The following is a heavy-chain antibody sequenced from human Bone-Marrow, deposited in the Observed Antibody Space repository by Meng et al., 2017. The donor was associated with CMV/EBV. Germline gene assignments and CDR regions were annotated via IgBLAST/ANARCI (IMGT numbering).Heavy chain of an antibody. D-gene: IGHD2-2*02. V-gene: IGHV1-46*01. CDR2: INPSGGST. CDR3: ASLRNCSSTSCYIFGVAFDI. CDR1: GYTFTSYY. Sequence: ASVKVSCKASGYTFTSYYMHWVRQAPGQGLEWMGIINPSGGSTSYAQKFQGRVTMTRDTSTSPVYMELSSLRSEDTAVCYCASLRNCSSTSCYIFGVAFDIWGQGTMVTGSS. J-gene: IGHJ3*02.